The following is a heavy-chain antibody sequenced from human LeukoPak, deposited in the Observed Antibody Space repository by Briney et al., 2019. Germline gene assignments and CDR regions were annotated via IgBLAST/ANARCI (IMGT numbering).Heavy chain of an antibody. CDR2: INHSGST. Sequence: SETLSLTCAVYGGSFSGYYWSWIRQPPGKGLEWIGEINHSGSTNYNPSLKSRVTISVDTSKNQFSLKLSSVTAADTAVYYCARDRALRGAMRPNYGMDVWGQGTTVTVSS. D-gene: IGHD2-2*01. V-gene: IGHV4-34*01. CDR3: ARDRALRGAMRPNYGMDV. J-gene: IGHJ6*02. CDR1: GGSFSGYY.